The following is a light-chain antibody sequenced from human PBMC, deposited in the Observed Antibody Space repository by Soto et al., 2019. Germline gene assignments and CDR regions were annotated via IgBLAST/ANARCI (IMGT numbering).Light chain of an antibody. J-gene: IGKJ4*01. V-gene: IGKV1-27*01. CDR2: TSS. CDR1: QGISSA. CDR3: QKHDNAPLT. Sequence: DIQMTQSPSSLSASVGDRVTITCRASQGISSALAWYQQKPGKVPKLLIYTSSTLQSGVPSRFSGSGSGTDFTLTISSLQPEDVATYYCQKHDNAPLTFGGGTKVDI.